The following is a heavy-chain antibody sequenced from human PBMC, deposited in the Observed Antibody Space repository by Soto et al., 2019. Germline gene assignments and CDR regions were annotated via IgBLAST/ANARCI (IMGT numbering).Heavy chain of an antibody. J-gene: IGHJ4*02. CDR1: GFTFSSYA. D-gene: IGHD2-15*01. V-gene: IGHV3-23*01. CDR3: AKDRRGYCSGRTCYSGLGY. Sequence: EVQLLESGGGLVQPGGSLRLSCAASGFTFSSYAVSWVRQAPGKGLEWVSGISSSGGSTFYADSVKGRFTISRDNSKNTLYLQMTTLRAEDTAVYYCAKDRRGYCSGRTCYSGLGYWGQGTLVTVSS. CDR2: ISSSGGST.